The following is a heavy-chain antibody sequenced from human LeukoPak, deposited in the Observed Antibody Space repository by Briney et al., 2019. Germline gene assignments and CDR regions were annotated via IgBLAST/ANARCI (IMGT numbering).Heavy chain of an antibody. V-gene: IGHV4-39*02. CDR2: IYYSGTT. CDR3: ARDSYSSGWD. Sequence: SETLSLTCTVSGDSISSSSNYWGWIRQPPGKGLEWIGSIYYSGTTYYNSSLKSRVTISVDTSKSQFSLNLASVTAADTAVYYCARDSYSSGWDWGQGTLVTVSS. D-gene: IGHD6-19*01. J-gene: IGHJ4*02. CDR1: GDSISSSSNY.